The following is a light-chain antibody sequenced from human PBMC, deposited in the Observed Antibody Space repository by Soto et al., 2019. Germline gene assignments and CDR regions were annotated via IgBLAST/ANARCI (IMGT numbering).Light chain of an antibody. CDR1: SSDIGGYNY. CDR2: DVT. CDR3: SSYTSSSTLGV. V-gene: IGLV2-14*01. Sequence: QSVLTKPASLSGSPGQSITISCTGTSSDIGGYNYVSWYQQHPGKAPKLMIYDVTNRPSGVSNRFSGSKSGNTASLTISGLQAEDEADYYCSSYTSSSTLGVFGTGTKVTVL. J-gene: IGLJ1*01.